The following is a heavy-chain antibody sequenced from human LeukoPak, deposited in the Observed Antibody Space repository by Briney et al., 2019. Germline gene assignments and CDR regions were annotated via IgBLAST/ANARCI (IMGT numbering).Heavy chain of an antibody. Sequence: ASVKVSCKASGYTFTGYYMHWVRQAPGQGLEWMGWINPNSGGTNYAQKFQGRVTMTRDTSISTAYMELSRLRSDDTAVYYCARGYCSGGSCWSHYFDYWGQGTLVTVSS. CDR3: ARGYCSGGSCWSHYFDY. V-gene: IGHV1-2*02. CDR1: GYTFTGYY. CDR2: INPNSGGT. D-gene: IGHD2-15*01. J-gene: IGHJ4*02.